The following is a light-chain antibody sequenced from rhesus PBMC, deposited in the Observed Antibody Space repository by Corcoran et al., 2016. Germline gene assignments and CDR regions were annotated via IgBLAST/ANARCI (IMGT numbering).Light chain of an antibody. CDR3: QQSSNLWT. Sequence: ETVVTQSPATLSLSPGERATLSCRASQSVGSYLAWYQQKPGQAPRNLIYGASSRATGIPDRFSGSGSGTDLTLTISSLEPEDVGVYYCQQSSNLWTFGQGTKVEIK. V-gene: IGKV3-24*04. CDR1: QSVGSY. J-gene: IGKJ1*01. CDR2: GAS.